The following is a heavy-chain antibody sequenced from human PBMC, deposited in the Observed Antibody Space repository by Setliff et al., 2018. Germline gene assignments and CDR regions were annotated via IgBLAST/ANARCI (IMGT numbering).Heavy chain of an antibody. CDR1: GYTFTNYD. V-gene: IGHV1-8*02. CDR2: INPNSGNT. J-gene: IGHJ6*01. D-gene: IGHD2-2*02. Sequence: ASVKVSCKASGYTFTNYDINWVRQATGQGLEWMGWINPNSGNTGYAQNFQGRVTMTRNTSISTAYMGLSSLRSEDTAVYYCARDSRGLVPAAIEGSYYYYGMDVWG. CDR3: ARDSRGLVPAAIEGSYYYYGMDV.